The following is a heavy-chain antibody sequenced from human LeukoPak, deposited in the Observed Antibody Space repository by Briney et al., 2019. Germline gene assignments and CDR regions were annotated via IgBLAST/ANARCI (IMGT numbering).Heavy chain of an antibody. Sequence: TGRSLRLSCAASGFTFSNYGMHWVRQAPGKGLEWVAIIWHDGSGKYYADSVKGRFTISRDNSKNTLYLQMNSLRAEDTAVYFCTRQSENHSLDYWGQGTLVTVSS. J-gene: IGHJ4*02. CDR2: IWHDGSGK. CDR3: TRQSENHSLDY. CDR1: GFTFSNYG. D-gene: IGHD2/OR15-2a*01. V-gene: IGHV3-33*01.